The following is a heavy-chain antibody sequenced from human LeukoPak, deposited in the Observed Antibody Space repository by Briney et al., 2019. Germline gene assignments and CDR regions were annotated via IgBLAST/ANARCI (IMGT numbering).Heavy chain of an antibody. D-gene: IGHD6-19*01. CDR2: INHSGST. CDR1: GGSFSGYY. Sequence: SETLSLTCAVYGGSFSGYYWSWIRQPPGKGLEWIGEINHSGSTNYNPSLKSRVTISVDTSKNQFSLKLSSVTAADTAVYYCARDGVAVATPGYYYMDVWGKGTTVTVSS. V-gene: IGHV4-34*01. CDR3: ARDGVAVATPGYYYMDV. J-gene: IGHJ6*03.